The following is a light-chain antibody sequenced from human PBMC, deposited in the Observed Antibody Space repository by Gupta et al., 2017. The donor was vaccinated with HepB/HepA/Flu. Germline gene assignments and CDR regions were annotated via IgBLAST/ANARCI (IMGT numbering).Light chain of an antibody. V-gene: IGKV3-11*01. Sequence: ELVLTQSPATLSLSPGERATLSCRASQSVSSDLAWYQQKPGQAPRILIYDASNRATGIPARFSGSGSGTDFTLTISSLEPEDFAVYYCQQRSNWPPITVGQGTRLEIK. CDR1: QSVSSD. CDR2: DAS. CDR3: QQRSNWPPIT. J-gene: IGKJ5*01.